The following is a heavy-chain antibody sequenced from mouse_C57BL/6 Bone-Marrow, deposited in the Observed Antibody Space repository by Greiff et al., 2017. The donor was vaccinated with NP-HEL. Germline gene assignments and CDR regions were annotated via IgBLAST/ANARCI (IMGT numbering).Heavy chain of an antibody. CDR1: GYTFTTYP. CDR3: ASHDYDEAWFAY. Sequence: QVQLQQSGAELVKPGASVKMSCKASGYTFTTYPIEWMKQNHGKSLEWIGNFHPYNDDTKYNEKFKGKATLTVEKSSSTVYLEISRLTSDDSAVYYCASHDYDEAWFAYWGQGTLVTVSA. CDR2: FHPYNDDT. D-gene: IGHD2-4*01. J-gene: IGHJ3*01. V-gene: IGHV1-47*01.